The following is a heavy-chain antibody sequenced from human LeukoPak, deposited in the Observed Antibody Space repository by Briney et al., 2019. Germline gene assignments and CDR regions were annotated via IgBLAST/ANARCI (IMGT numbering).Heavy chain of an antibody. CDR1: GFTFNTFN. V-gene: IGHV3-21*01. CDR2: INSGGDYK. Sequence: GGSLRLSCAASGFTFNTFNMNWFRQAPGKELEWVSSINSGGDYKYYADSEKGRFTTSRDNAKNSLSLQLNSLRVEDTAIYYCARGHYDVLASSYKWTPDYWGQGTLVTVSS. CDR3: ARGHYDVLASSYKWTPDY. D-gene: IGHD3-9*01. J-gene: IGHJ4*02.